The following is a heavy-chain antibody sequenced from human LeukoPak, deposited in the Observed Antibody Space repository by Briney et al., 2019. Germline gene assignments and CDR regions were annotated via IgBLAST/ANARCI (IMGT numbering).Heavy chain of an antibody. CDR3: ARGTYYYDSSGYYSDY. V-gene: IGHV4-39*01. Sequence: SETLSLTCTVSGGSISSSSYSWGWIRQPPGKGLEWIGSIYYSGGTYYNPSLKSRVTISVDTSKNQFSLKLSSVTAADTAVYYCARGTYYYDSSGYYSDYWGQGTLVTVSS. J-gene: IGHJ4*02. CDR2: IYYSGGT. D-gene: IGHD3-22*01. CDR1: GGSISSSSYS.